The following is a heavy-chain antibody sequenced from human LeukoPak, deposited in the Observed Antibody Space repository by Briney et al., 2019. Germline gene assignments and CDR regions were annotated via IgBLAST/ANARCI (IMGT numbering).Heavy chain of an antibody. Sequence: SETLSLTCTVSGGSISSGSYYWSWIRQPAGKGLEWIGHIYTSGSTNYNPSLKSRVTISVDTSKNQFSLKLSSVTAADTAVYYCASVSYYYYYMDVWGKGTTVTVSS. D-gene: IGHD2-8*01. CDR3: ASVSYYYYYMDV. J-gene: IGHJ6*03. CDR1: GGSISSGSYY. V-gene: IGHV4-61*09. CDR2: IYTSGST.